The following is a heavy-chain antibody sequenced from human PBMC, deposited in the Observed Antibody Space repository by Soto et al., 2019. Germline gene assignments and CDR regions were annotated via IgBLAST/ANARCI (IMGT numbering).Heavy chain of an antibody. CDR3: ARGIYGSGSLYAGFDY. D-gene: IGHD3-10*01. CDR1: GFSFRSFV. J-gene: IGHJ4*02. Sequence: QAQLVESGGGVVQPGRSLRLSCAASGFSFRSFVMHWVRQAPGKGLAWVALISYDETKAYYADSVKGRFTVSRDNSKNTLVLQMDSLTPDDTAIYYCARGIYGSGSLYAGFDYWGQGTLVTVSS. CDR2: ISYDETKA. V-gene: IGHV3-30*04.